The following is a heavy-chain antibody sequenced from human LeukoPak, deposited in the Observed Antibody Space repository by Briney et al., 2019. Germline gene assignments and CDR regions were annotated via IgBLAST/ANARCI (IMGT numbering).Heavy chain of an antibody. J-gene: IGHJ4*02. D-gene: IGHD4-23*01. CDR2: IIPIFGTA. CDR1: GGTFSSYA. Sequence: SVKVSCKASGGTFSSYAISWVRQAPGQGLEWMGGIIPIFGTANYAQKFQDRVTITADESTSTAYMELSSLRSEDTAVYYCARVNQDYGGNPKLDYWGQGTLVTVSS. V-gene: IGHV1-69*13. CDR3: ARVNQDYGGNPKLDY.